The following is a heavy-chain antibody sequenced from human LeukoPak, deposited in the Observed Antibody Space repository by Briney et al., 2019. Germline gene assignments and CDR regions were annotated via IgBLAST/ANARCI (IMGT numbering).Heavy chain of an antibody. CDR3: ARQLVPARSSWFDP. V-gene: IGHV4-38-2*01. CDR2: IYHSGST. Sequence: SETLSPTCAVSGYSISSGYYWGWIRQPPGKGLEWIGSIYHSGSTYYNPSLKSRVTISVDTSKNQFSLKLSSVTAADTAVYYCARQLVPARSSWFDPWGQGTLVTVSS. D-gene: IGHD6-13*01. J-gene: IGHJ5*02. CDR1: GYSISSGYY.